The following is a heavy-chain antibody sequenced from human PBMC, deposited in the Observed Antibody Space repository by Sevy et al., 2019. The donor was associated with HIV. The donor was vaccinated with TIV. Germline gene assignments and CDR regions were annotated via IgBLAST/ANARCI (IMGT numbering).Heavy chain of an antibody. CDR2: IYQTGDT. Sequence: SETLSLTCTVSGGSITSYYWSWIRQPPGKGLEWIGYIYQTGDTKYNPSLKSRLTISVDTSRSQFSLKLSSVTAADTAVYYCARQGAWYYGSTGNAFDFWGQGTMVTVSS. J-gene: IGHJ3*01. V-gene: IGHV4-59*01. CDR1: GGSITSYY. D-gene: IGHD3-10*01. CDR3: ARQGAWYYGSTGNAFDF.